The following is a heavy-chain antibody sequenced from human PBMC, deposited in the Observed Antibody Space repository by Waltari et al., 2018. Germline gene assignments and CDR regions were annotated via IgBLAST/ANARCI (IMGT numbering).Heavy chain of an antibody. D-gene: IGHD6-13*01. V-gene: IGHV4-4*07. CDR3: ARGPRQAGTSSWIFAY. Sequence: QVQLQESGPGLLKPSETLSLTCNVSGDSISSSYWSWIRQPAGNGLGWIGRVHSSGSYNYYTSLTSRVTMSVDTSKSQFSLKWTSVTAADTAMYFCARGPRQAGTSSWIFAYWGQGILVTVSS. J-gene: IGHJ4*02. CDR2: VHSSGSY. CDR1: GDSISSSY.